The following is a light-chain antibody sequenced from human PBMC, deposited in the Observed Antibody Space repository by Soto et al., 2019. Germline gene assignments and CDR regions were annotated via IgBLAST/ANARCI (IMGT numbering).Light chain of an antibody. CDR1: SSNIGAGYD. Sequence: QSVLTQPPSVSGAPGQRVTISCTGSSSNIGAGYDVHWYQQLPGTAPKLLIYGNSNRPSGVPDRFSGSKSGTSASLAITGLQAEDEADYYCQSYDSSLRGWVFGGVTALTV. CDR3: QSYDSSLRGWV. J-gene: IGLJ3*02. V-gene: IGLV1-40*01. CDR2: GNS.